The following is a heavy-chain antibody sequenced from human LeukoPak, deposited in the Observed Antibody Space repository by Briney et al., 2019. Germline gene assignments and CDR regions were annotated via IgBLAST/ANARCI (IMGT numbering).Heavy chain of an antibody. CDR3: AKDLWMRRELLFWGRQADHDAFDI. CDR1: GFTFSSYA. D-gene: IGHD1-26*01. J-gene: IGHJ3*02. V-gene: IGHV3-23*01. Sequence: PGGSLRLSCAASGFTFSSYAMSWVRQAPGKGLEWVSAISGSGGSTYYADSVKGRFTISRDNSKNTLYLQMNSLRAEDTAVYYCAKDLWMRRELLFWGRQADHDAFDIWGQGTMVTVSS. CDR2: ISGSGGST.